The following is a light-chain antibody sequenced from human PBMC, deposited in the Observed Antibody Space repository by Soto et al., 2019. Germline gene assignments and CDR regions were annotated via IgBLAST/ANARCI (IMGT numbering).Light chain of an antibody. V-gene: IGLV2-14*01. J-gene: IGLJ3*02. Sequence: QSALTQPASVSGSPGQSITISCTGTSSDVGGYNYVSWYQQHPGRAPKLMIYEVSDRPSGVSNRFSGSKSGNTASLTISGLQAEDEADYYCSSFTSSKPWVFGGGTKLPVL. CDR2: EVS. CDR3: SSFTSSKPWV. CDR1: SSDVGGYNY.